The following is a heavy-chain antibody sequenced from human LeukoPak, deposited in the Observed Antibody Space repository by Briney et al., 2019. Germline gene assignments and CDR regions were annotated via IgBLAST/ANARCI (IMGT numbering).Heavy chain of an antibody. CDR3: AKELYRYYYYGMDV. CDR2: ISYDGSNK. D-gene: IGHD2-2*01. V-gene: IGHV3-30*18. Sequence: PGRSLRLSCAASGFTFSSYGMHWVRQAPGKGLEWVAVISYDGSNKYYADSVKGRFTISRDNSKNTLYLQMNSLRAEDTAVYYCAKELYRYYYYGMDVWGKGTTVTVS. J-gene: IGHJ6*04. CDR1: GFTFSSYG.